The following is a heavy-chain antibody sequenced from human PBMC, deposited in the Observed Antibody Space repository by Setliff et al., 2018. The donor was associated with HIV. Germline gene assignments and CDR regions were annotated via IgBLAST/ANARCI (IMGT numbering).Heavy chain of an antibody. J-gene: IGHJ5*01. D-gene: IGHD3-22*01. V-gene: IGHV1-69*10. CDR2: IIPVRGLA. CDR3: ARHYFDSNSYYRPPFDS. CDR1: GGTSNTHA. Sequence: SVKVSCKASGGTSNTHAFSWVRQAPGQGLEWMGGIIPVRGLANYARNFQGRVTITADTSTNTAYLEVVSLRSEDTAIYYCARHYFDSNSYYRPPFDSWGQGTPVTVSS.